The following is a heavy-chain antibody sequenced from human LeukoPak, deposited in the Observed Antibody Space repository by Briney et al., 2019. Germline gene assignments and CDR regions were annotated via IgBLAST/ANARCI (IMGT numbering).Heavy chain of an antibody. CDR3: ASSVTTVDY. J-gene: IGHJ4*02. Sequence: PGGSLRLSCAASGFTFSSYSMNWVRQAPGKGLEWVSYISSSSSTIYYADSVKGRLTISRDNAKNSLYLQMNSLRAEDTAVYYCASSVTTVDYWGQGTLVTVSS. CDR1: GFTFSSYS. D-gene: IGHD4-11*01. V-gene: IGHV3-48*04. CDR2: ISSSSSTI.